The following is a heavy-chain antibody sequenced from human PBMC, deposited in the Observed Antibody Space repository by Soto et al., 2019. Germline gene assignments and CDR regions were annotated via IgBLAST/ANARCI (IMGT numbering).Heavy chain of an antibody. CDR2: VYATKDI. V-gene: IGHV2-5*01. D-gene: IGHD3-10*01. J-gene: IGHJ4*02. Sequence: QITLKESGPTLVKPTQTLTLTCTFSGFSLTTGAVGVGWIRQPPGKALEWLALVYATKDIRYSPSLKNRLTHXTXTXXTQVVLTMTNMDPADTPTYSCAPGRSVGSTYFFEYWGQGTLVTVSS. CDR3: APGRSVGSTYFFEY. CDR1: GFSLTTGAVG.